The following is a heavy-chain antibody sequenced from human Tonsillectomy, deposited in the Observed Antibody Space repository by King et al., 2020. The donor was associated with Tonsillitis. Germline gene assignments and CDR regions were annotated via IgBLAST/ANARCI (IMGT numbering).Heavy chain of an antibody. V-gene: IGHV3-64*02. J-gene: IGHJ4*02. CDR3: ARDSGTPEGYFDY. D-gene: IGHD6-13*01. Sequence: VQLVVSVEGLVQPGGSLRLSCATSGFTFSFFSMHWVRQAPGKGLEFVSTITSNGYVTNYADSVRGRFTISRDDSRNTMYLQMDNVRPEDTAVYYCARDSGTPEGYFDYWGQGTLVTVSS. CDR2: ITSNGYVT. CDR1: GFTFSFFS.